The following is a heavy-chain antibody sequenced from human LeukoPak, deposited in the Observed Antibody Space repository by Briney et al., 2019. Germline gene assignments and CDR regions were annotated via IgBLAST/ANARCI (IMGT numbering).Heavy chain of an antibody. CDR1: GFTFSSYG. CDR2: ISSSSSYI. CDR3: ARSFDNYYYHYMDV. J-gene: IGHJ6*03. D-gene: IGHD1-26*01. Sequence: PGGSLRLSCAASGFTFSSYGMHWVRQAPGKGLEWLSSISSSSSYIYYVDSVQGRFTISRDNAKNSLYLQMNSLRAEDTAVYYCARSFDNYYYHYMDVWGKGTTVTISS. V-gene: IGHV3-21*06.